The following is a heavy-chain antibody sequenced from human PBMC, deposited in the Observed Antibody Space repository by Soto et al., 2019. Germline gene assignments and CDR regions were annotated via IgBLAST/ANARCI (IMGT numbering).Heavy chain of an antibody. J-gene: IGHJ6*02. V-gene: IGHV5-51*01. Sequence: GESLKISCEGSGYIFTSYWIAWVRQMPGKGLEWMGIIYPGDSDTRYSPSFQGQVTISADKSISTVYLQRSRLKASDAAMYYCARFALNFYKTGDVWGQGTTVTVSS. CDR1: GYIFTSYW. CDR3: ARFALNFYKTGDV. D-gene: IGHD1-1*01. CDR2: IYPGDSDT.